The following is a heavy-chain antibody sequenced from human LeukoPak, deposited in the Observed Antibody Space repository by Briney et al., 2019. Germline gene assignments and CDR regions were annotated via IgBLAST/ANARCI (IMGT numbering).Heavy chain of an antibody. CDR1: GFTFSSYA. CDR3: AKQRQLIRGGVDY. J-gene: IGHJ4*02. CDR2: ISGAGGNT. V-gene: IGHV3-23*01. D-gene: IGHD6-13*01. Sequence: GGSLRLSCAASGFTFSSYAMTWVRQTPEKGLQWVSAISGAGGNTYYADSVKGRFTISRDNSKNTLYLQLNSLRAEDPAIYSCAKQRQLIRGGVDYWGQGTQVTVSS.